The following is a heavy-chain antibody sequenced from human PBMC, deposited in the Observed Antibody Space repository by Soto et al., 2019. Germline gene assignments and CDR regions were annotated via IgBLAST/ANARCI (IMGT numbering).Heavy chain of an antibody. CDR2: INTGNGNT. Sequence: QVQLVQSGAEVKKPGALVKVSCKASGYSFSNYAIHWVRQAPGQRLEWMGWINTGNGNTEYSQKFQGRVTITRDTSASTAYLEVSSLRSEDTAMYYCARDSTVATSYAFGVWGPGTMVIVSS. D-gene: IGHD6-19*01. V-gene: IGHV1-3*04. CDR3: ARDSTVATSYAFGV. CDR1: GYSFSNYA. J-gene: IGHJ3*01.